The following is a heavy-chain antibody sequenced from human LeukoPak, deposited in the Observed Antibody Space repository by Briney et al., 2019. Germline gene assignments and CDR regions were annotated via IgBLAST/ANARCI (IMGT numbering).Heavy chain of an antibody. CDR1: GGTFSSYA. CDR2: IIPIFGTA. Sequence: SVKVSCKASGGTFSSYAISWVRQAPGQGLEWMGGIIPIFGTANYAQKFQDRVTITADESTSTAYMELSSLRSEDTAVYYCARDPAPCGGDCIDAFDIWGQGTMVTVSS. J-gene: IGHJ3*02. V-gene: IGHV1-69*13. CDR3: ARDPAPCGGDCIDAFDI. D-gene: IGHD2-21*02.